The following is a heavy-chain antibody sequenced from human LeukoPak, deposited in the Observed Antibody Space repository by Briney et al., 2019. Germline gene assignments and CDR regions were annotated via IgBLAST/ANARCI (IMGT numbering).Heavy chain of an antibody. D-gene: IGHD2-2*01. CDR1: GGTFSSYA. J-gene: IGHJ3*02. CDR2: IIPIFGTA. V-gene: IGHV1-69*05. CDR3: ASSVVPAADSSDAFDI. Sequence: SVKVSCKASGGTFSSYAISWVRQAPGQGLEWMGGIIPIFGTANYAQKFQGRVTITTDESTSTAYMELSSLRSEDTAVYYCASSVVPAADSSDAFDIWGQGTMVTVSS.